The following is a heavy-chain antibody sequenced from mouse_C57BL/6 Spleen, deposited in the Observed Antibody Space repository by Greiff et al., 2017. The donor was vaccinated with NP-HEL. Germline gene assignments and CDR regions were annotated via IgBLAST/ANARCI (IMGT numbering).Heavy chain of an antibody. CDR3: AKRGYSATVVATRYFDV. V-gene: IGHV1-4*01. J-gene: IGHJ1*03. D-gene: IGHD1-1*01. CDR2: INPSSGYT. CDR1: GYTFTSYT. Sequence: VQLQQSGAELARPGASVKMSCKASGYTFTSYTMHWVKQRPGQGLEWIGYINPSSGYTKYNQKFKDKATLTADKSSSTAYMQLSSLTSEDSAVYYCAKRGYSATVVATRYFDVWGTGTTVTVSS.